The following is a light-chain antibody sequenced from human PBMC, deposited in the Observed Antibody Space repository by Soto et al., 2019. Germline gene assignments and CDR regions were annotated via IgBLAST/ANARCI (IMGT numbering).Light chain of an antibody. CDR3: QQSYSTPRT. V-gene: IGKV1-39*01. CDR2: AAS. Sequence: DIQMTQSPSSLSASVGDRVTITCRASQSISSYLNWYQQKPGKAPKLLIYAASSLQSGVPSRFSSSGSGTDFTLTISILQPEDFATYYCQQSYSTPRTFGQGTKVDIK. CDR1: QSISSY. J-gene: IGKJ1*01.